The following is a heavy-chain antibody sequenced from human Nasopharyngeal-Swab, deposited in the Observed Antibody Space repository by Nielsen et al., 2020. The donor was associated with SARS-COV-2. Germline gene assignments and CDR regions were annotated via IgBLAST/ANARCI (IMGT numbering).Heavy chain of an antibody. J-gene: IGHJ6*03. CDR2: INHSGST. CDR1: GGSFSANY. Sequence: GSLRLSCAVSGGSFSANYWGWIRQPPGKGLEWIGEINHSGSTNYTPSLKSRVTISVDTSKSQFSLKLTSVTAADTSVYYCARGLSGVVPAPILGLGPYYSYYYMDVWGKGTTVTVSS. D-gene: IGHD2-2*01. CDR3: ARGLSGVVPAPILGLGPYYSYYYMDV. V-gene: IGHV4-34*01.